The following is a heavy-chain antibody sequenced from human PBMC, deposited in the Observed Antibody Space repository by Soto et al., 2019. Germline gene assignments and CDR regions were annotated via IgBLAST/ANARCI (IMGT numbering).Heavy chain of an antibody. Sequence: QVQLVESGGGVVKPGRSLRLSCAASGFTFSGLGMHWVRQAPGKGLEWVAVIRYDGSNIYYADAVKGRFTISRDNSKDTLYLQMNSLRAADTAVYYCARDGVGHTTFFGDFEYWGQGTLVTVSS. CDR3: ARDGVGHTTFFGDFEY. V-gene: IGHV3-33*01. CDR1: GFTFSGLG. CDR2: IRYDGSNI. J-gene: IGHJ4*02. D-gene: IGHD1-26*01.